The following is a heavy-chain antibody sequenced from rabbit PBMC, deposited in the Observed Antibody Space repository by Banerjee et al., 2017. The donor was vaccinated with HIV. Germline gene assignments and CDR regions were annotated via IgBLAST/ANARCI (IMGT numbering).Heavy chain of an antibody. D-gene: IGHD8-1*01. J-gene: IGHJ4*01. CDR2: IYTGSSGST. V-gene: IGHV1S40*01. CDR1: GFSFSSGYD. Sequence: QQLVESGGGLVKPGASLTLTCTASGFSFSSGYDMCWVRQAPGKGPEWIAYIYTGSSGSTYYASWAKGRFTISKTSSTTVTLQMTSLTAADTATYFCARRDYGSSTYHNLWGPGTLVTVS. CDR3: ARRDYGSSTYHNL.